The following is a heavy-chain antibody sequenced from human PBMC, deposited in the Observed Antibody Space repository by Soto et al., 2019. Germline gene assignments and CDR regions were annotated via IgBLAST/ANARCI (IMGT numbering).Heavy chain of an antibody. J-gene: IGHJ5*02. CDR3: ARGVGCNPVPPPDL. Sequence: QMQLQESGSGLVRPSQTLSLTCGVSGCSISRGGYSWNWIRQQPGKGLEWIGYMYHTGTTNYNLSLKSRVTISIDSSQNQFSLRLTSVTAADTAVYFCARGVGCNPVPPPDLWGQGTMVTVSS. D-gene: IGHD2-15*01. CDR1: GCSISRGGYS. CDR2: MYHTGTT. V-gene: IGHV4-30-2*01.